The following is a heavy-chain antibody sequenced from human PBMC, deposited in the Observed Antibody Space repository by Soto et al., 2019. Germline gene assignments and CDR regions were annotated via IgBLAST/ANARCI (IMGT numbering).Heavy chain of an antibody. V-gene: IGHV3-74*01. CDR2: INSVGSNP. Sequence: PGWSLRLSCAYSVFTFISYWMHWVRQAPGKGLVWVSSINSVGSNPRYADSVKGRFTISRDNAKNTVYLEMNSLRAEDTAIYYCVRVADWGYWGQGTLVTVSS. CDR3: VRVADWGY. D-gene: IGHD7-27*01. J-gene: IGHJ4*02. CDR1: VFTFISYW.